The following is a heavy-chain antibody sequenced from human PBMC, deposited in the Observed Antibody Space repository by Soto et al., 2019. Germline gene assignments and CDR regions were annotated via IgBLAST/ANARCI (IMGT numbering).Heavy chain of an antibody. V-gene: IGHV4-31*03. J-gene: IGHJ4*02. D-gene: IGHD2-2*02. Sequence: SETLSLTCTVSGGSISSGGYYWSWIRQHPGKGLEWIGYIYYSGNTYYNPSLKSRVTISVDTSKNQFSLKLSSVTAADTAVYYCARGTRYPFDYWGPGTLVTVSS. CDR3: ARGTRYPFDY. CDR1: GGSISSGGYY. CDR2: IYYSGNT.